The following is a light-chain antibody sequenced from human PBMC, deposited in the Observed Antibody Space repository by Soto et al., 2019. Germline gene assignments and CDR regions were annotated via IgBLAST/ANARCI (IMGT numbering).Light chain of an antibody. CDR1: QSVTSSY. CDR3: QQYGSSPQ. V-gene: IGKV3-20*01. CDR2: GAS. J-gene: IGKJ5*01. Sequence: EIVLTQSPGTLSLSPGERATLSCRASQSVTSSYLAWYQQRPGQSPRLLIYGASSRATGIPVRFSGSGSGTDFTLTISRLEPEDFAVYYCQQYGSSPQFGQGTRLEIK.